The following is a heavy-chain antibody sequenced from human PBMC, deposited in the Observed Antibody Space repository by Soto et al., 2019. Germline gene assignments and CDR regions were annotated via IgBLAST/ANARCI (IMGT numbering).Heavy chain of an antibody. CDR1: GFTFSKAC. Sequence: EVQLVESGGGLVKPGGSLRLSCTASGFTFSKACMSWLRQAPGKGLDWFGRIKSKADGGTTDHAAPVKGRFVISRVDLTNTLYLQTNTLKTEDTAVYYCTTVPLWRHSYHGTDVWGQGTTVTVSS. CDR2: IKSKADGGTT. CDR3: TTVPLWRHSYHGTDV. J-gene: IGHJ6*02. D-gene: IGHD2-15*01. V-gene: IGHV3-15*01.